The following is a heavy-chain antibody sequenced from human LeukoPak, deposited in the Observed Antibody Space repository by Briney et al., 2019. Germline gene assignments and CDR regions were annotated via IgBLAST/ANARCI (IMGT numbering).Heavy chain of an antibody. D-gene: IGHD3-16*02. CDR1: GGSISSYY. J-gene: IGHJ4*02. CDR3: ARYVWGSYPTFEDY. Sequence: SETLSLTCTVSGGSISSYYWSWIRQPPGKGLEWIGYIYYSGSTNYNPSLKSRVTISVDTSKKQFSLRLSSVTAADTAVYYCARYVWGSYPTFEDYWGQGTLVTVSS. CDR2: IYYSGST. V-gene: IGHV4-59*01.